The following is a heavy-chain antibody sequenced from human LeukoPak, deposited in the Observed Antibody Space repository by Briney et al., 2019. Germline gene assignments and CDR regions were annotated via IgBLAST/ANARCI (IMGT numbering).Heavy chain of an antibody. CDR2: ISASSSTM. CDR3: ARDAGTGYFDY. J-gene: IGHJ4*02. D-gene: IGHD1-1*01. Sequence: GGSLRHSCVASGFTFSSLSMNWVRQAPGKGLEWISYISASSSTMYYADSVKGRFTISRDNAKNSLSLQINSLRDEDTAVFYCARDAGTGYFDYWGQGTLVTVSS. V-gene: IGHV3-48*02. CDR1: GFTFSSLS.